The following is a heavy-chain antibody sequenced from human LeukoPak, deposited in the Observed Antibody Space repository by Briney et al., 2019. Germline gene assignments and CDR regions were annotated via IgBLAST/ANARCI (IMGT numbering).Heavy chain of an antibody. CDR1: GGSISSYY. CDR3: ASMTQGWYLFFDAFDI. J-gene: IGHJ3*02. CDR2: IYYSGST. V-gene: IGHV4-59*12. D-gene: IGHD6-19*01. Sequence: PSETLSLTCTVSGGSISSYYWSWIRQPPGKGLEWIGYIYYSGSTNYNPSLKSRVTISVDTSKNQFSLKLSSVTAADTAVYYCASMTQGWYLFFDAFDIWGQGTMVTVSS.